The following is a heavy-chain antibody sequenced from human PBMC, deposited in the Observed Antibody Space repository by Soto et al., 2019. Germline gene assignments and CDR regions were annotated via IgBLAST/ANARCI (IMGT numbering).Heavy chain of an antibody. CDR1: GDSVSSNSAA. CDR2: TYYRYKWYD. CDR3: ARERKGITQHYYYYGMDV. D-gene: IGHD1-20*01. V-gene: IGHV6-1*01. Sequence: QTLSLTCAISGDSVSSNSAAWNWIRQSPSRGLEWLGRTYYRYKWYDDYAASVKSRITINPDTSKNQFSLQLNSVTPETTAVYYCARERKGITQHYYYYGMDVWGQGTTGTVSS. J-gene: IGHJ6*02.